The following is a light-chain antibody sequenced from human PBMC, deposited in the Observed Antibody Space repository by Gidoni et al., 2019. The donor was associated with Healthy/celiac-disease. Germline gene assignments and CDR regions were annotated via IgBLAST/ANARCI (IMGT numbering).Light chain of an antibody. CDR2: AAS. V-gene: IGKV1-NL1*01. CDR1: QGISNS. CDR3: QQYYSTLWT. Sequence: DIQMTQSPSTLSASVGDRVTITCRASQGISNSLAWYQQKPGKAPKLLLYAASRLESGVPSRFSGSGSGTDYTLTISSLQPEDFATYYCQQYYSTLWTFGQGTKVEIK. J-gene: IGKJ1*01.